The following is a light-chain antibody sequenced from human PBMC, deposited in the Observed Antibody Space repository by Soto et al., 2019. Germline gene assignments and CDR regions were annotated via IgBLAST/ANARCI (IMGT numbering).Light chain of an antibody. V-gene: IGKV2D-29*02. CDR3: MQSAQLPPT. CDR2: EVS. J-gene: IGKJ5*01. Sequence: DVVMTQTALSLSVAPGQPASISCKSSQSLLHITGETFLFWYLQKPGQSPQLLIYEVSTXVSGVPDRFSGSGSGTDFTLEISRVETDDVGIYYSMQSAQLPPTFGQGTRLEIK. CDR1: QSLLHITGETF.